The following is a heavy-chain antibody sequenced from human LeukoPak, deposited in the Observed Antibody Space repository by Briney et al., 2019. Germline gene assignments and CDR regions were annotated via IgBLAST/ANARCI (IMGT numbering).Heavy chain of an antibody. J-gene: IGHJ4*02. Sequence: SETLSLTCTVSGGSISSYYWSWIRQPPGKGLEWIGYIYYSGSTNYNPSLKSRVTVSVDTSNNQFSLKLSSVTAADTAVYYCARHISGGATLDWGQGTLVTVSS. D-gene: IGHD2-15*01. CDR1: GGSISSYY. CDR3: ARHISGGATLD. CDR2: IYYSGST. V-gene: IGHV4-59*01.